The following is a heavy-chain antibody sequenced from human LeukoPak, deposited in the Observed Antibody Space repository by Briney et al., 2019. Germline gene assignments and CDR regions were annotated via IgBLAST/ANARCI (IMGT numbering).Heavy chain of an antibody. CDR2: INSNGSFI. D-gene: IGHD2-15*01. V-gene: IGHV3-74*01. Sequence: GGSLRLSWAASGFTFSNYWIHWVRQAPGKGLVWVSRINSNGSFINYADSVKGRFTISRDNAKNTLYLEMNSLRAEDTAVYYCARGYCSGGSCYRNGMDVWGQGTTVTVPS. CDR3: ARGYCSGGSCYRNGMDV. J-gene: IGHJ6*02. CDR1: GFTFSNYW.